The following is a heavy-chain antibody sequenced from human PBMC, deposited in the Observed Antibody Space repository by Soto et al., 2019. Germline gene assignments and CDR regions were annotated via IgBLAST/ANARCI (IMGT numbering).Heavy chain of an antibody. CDR3: AKNSGPIRGSGDY. Sequence: EVQVLESGGGLVQPGGSVRLSCAASGFTFSNYAMSWVRQAPGKGLEWVSGISGSGGTTFHADSVKGRFTISRDNSKKPVCLRINSLRGEDTAIYYCAKNSGPIRGSGDYWGQGTLVTVSS. CDR1: GFTFSNYA. D-gene: IGHD6-19*01. V-gene: IGHV3-23*01. J-gene: IGHJ4*02. CDR2: ISGSGGTT.